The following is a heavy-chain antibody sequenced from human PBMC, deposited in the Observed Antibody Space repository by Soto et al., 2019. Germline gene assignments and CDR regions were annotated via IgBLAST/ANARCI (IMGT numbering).Heavy chain of an antibody. CDR1: GGIFTRYD. J-gene: IGHJ4*02. D-gene: IGHD3-10*02. CDR3: AINEGRDVSTFDY. Sequence: VKVSCKASGGIFTRYDIRWVRQAPGQGLEWMGAIIPIFGTANYAQKFQGRVTITADATTSTAYMELSSLRSEDTAMYYCAINEGRDVSTFDYWGQGTLVTVSS. CDR2: IIPIFGTA. V-gene: IGHV1-69*01.